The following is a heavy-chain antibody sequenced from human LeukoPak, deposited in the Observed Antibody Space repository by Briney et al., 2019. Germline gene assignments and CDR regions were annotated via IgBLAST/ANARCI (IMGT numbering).Heavy chain of an antibody. D-gene: IGHD5-18*01. Sequence: GSLRLSCTASGFTFGDYAMTWARQAPGKGLEWVGFIRTKTSRGTSEYATSVKGRFTISRDDSKSIAYLQMNSLKTEDTAVYYCTRGQLGYDYWGQGTLVTVSS. CDR1: GFTFGDYA. CDR2: IRTKTSRGTS. V-gene: IGHV3-49*04. J-gene: IGHJ4*02. CDR3: TRGQLGYDY.